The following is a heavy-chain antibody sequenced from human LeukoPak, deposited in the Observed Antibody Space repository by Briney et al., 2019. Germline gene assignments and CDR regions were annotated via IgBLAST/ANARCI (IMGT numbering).Heavy chain of an antibody. CDR2: IYSGGDT. CDR1: GFTVSNNY. Sequence: PGGSLRLSCAASGFTVSNNYMNWVRQAPGKGLEWVSLIYSGGDTHYADSVKGRFTISRDSSKNTLFLQMNSLRAEDTAVYYCARDPPAVAAKTYAWGQGTLVTVSS. CDR3: ARDPPAVAAKTYA. V-gene: IGHV3-66*01. J-gene: IGHJ5*02. D-gene: IGHD6-6*01.